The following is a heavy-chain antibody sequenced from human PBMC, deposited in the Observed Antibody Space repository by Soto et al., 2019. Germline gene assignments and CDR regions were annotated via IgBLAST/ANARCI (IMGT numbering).Heavy chain of an antibody. CDR2: INHSGST. D-gene: IGHD3-22*01. CDR1: GGSFSGYY. Sequence: QVQLQQWGAGLLKPSETLSLTCAVYGGSFSGYYWSWIRQPPGKGLEWIGEINHSGSTNYNPSLKSRVTISVDTSKNQFSRKLSSVTAADTAVYYCAIEALSSGYGGPIWGQGTLVTVSS. V-gene: IGHV4-34*01. CDR3: AIEALSSGYGGPI. J-gene: IGHJ4*02.